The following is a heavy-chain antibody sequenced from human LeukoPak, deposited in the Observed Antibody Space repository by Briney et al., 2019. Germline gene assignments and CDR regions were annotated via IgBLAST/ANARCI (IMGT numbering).Heavy chain of an antibody. V-gene: IGHV3-7*03. CDR1: GFTFSTSW. J-gene: IGHJ4*02. Sequence: GGSLRLSCAASGFTFSTSWMSWVRQVPGKELEWVANIKKDGSETYYVDSVKGRSTISRDNAKNSLYLQMNSLRAEDTAMYYCARGRYSGTTYYFDYWGQGTLVTVSS. CDR2: IKKDGSET. CDR3: ARGRYSGTTYYFDY. D-gene: IGHD5-12*01.